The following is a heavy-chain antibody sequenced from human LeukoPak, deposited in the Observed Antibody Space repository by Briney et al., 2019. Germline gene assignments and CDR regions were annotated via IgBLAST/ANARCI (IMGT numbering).Heavy chain of an antibody. D-gene: IGHD3-9*01. CDR3: AKDGDILTGYYPVYYSDY. Sequence: GGSLRLSCAASGFTFSSYAMSWVRQAPGKGLEWVSAISGSGGSTYYADSVKGRFTISRDNSKNTLYLQMNSLRAEDTAVYYCAKDGDILTGYYPVYYSDYWGQGTLVTVSS. CDR2: ISGSGGST. J-gene: IGHJ4*02. CDR1: GFTFSSYA. V-gene: IGHV3-23*01.